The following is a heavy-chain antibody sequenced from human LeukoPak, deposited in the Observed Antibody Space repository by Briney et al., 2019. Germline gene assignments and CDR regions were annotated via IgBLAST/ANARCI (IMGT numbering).Heavy chain of an antibody. CDR3: ARGGDIVGTSRSAFDI. Sequence: GGSLRLSCAASGFTVSNNYMSWVRQAPGKGLEWVSLIYSNGSTDYADSVKGRFTISRDNSKNTLYLQMNSLRDEDTAVYYCARGGDIVGTSRSAFDIWGQGTMVTVSS. D-gene: IGHD1-26*01. J-gene: IGHJ3*02. V-gene: IGHV3-53*01. CDR2: IYSNGST. CDR1: GFTVSNNY.